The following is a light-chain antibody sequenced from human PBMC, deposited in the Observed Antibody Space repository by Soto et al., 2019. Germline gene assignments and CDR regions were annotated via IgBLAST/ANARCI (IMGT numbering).Light chain of an antibody. V-gene: IGLV1-44*01. J-gene: IGLJ3*02. Sequence: QSVLTQPPSASGTPGQRVTISCSGSSSNIGSNTVNWYQQLPGTAPKLLIYSNNQRPSGVPDRFSGSKSDTSASLAISGLQSEDEADYYCAAWDDSLNVWVFGGGTKRTVL. CDR1: SSNIGSNT. CDR3: AAWDDSLNVWV. CDR2: SNN.